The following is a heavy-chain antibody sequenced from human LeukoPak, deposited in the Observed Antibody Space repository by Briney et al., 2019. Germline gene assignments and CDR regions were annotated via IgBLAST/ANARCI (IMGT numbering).Heavy chain of an antibody. V-gene: IGHV3-9*03. D-gene: IGHD1-26*01. Sequence: GRSLRLSCAASGFTFGDYAMHWVRQAPGKGLEWVAGVNWNSAYIGYGESMKGRVTIYRDNAKQSLYLQMNSLRVEDMALYYCANDRAELGASRSYAFDIWGQGTMVTVSS. CDR2: VNWNSAYI. CDR3: ANDRAELGASRSYAFDI. J-gene: IGHJ3*02. CDR1: GFTFGDYA.